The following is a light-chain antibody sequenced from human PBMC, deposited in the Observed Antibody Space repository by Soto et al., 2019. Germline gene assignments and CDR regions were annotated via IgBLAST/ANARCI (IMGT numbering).Light chain of an antibody. CDR3: CSNAGSRAYV. V-gene: IGLV2-23*01. J-gene: IGLJ1*01. CDR1: SSDVGSRNL. CDR2: EPS. Sequence: QSVLTQPASVSGSPGQSITISCTGTSSDVGSRNLVSWYQQYPGKAPKLIIFEPSKRPSGVSNRLSGSKSRSTASLTISRLQAEAAADSYCCSNAGSRAYVFGSGTKVTVL.